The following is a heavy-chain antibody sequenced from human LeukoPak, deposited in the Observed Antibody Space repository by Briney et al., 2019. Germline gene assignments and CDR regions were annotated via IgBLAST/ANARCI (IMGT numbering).Heavy chain of an antibody. Sequence: GGSLRLSCAASGFTVSSNYMSWVRQAPGKGLEWVSVIYSGGSTYYADSVKGRFTISRDNSKNTLYLQMNSLRAEDTAVYYCARDPTSMGIAIDWGQGTLVTVSS. CDR1: GFTVSSNY. CDR3: ARDPTSMGIAID. J-gene: IGHJ4*02. V-gene: IGHV3-53*01. D-gene: IGHD6-13*01. CDR2: IYSGGST.